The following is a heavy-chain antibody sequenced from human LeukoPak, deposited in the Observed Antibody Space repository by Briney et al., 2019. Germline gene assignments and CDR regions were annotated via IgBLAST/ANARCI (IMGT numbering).Heavy chain of an antibody. Sequence: GGSLRLSCGASGFSFSIYGMSWVRQAPGKGLEWVSGISGSGGNTYYAEALTGRFTVSRDNSKNTLYLQMNSLRAEDTALYYCAKGGLRGGTYNDDFWGQGTLVTVSS. V-gene: IGHV3-23*01. CDR3: AKGGLRGGTYNDDF. CDR2: ISGSGGNT. CDR1: GFSFSIYG. J-gene: IGHJ4*02. D-gene: IGHD3-16*01.